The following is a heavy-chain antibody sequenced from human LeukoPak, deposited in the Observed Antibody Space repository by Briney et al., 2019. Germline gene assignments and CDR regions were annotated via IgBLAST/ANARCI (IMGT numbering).Heavy chain of an antibody. J-gene: IGHJ4*02. V-gene: IGHV3-23*01. CDR2: ISGSGGST. CDR3: AKAGYYYDSSGYYANPDY. CDR1: GFTFSSYA. Sequence: PGGSLRLSCAASGFTFSSYAMSWVRQAPGKGLEWVSAISGSGGSTYYADSVKGRFTISRDNSKNTLYLQMNSLRAEDTAVYYCAKAGYYYDSSGYYANPDYWGQGTLVTVSS. D-gene: IGHD3-22*01.